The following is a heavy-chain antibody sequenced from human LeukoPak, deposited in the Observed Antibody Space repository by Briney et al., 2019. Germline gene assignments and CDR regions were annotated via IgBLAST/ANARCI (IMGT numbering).Heavy chain of an antibody. CDR3: ARATPYYDFWSGHGGFDY. J-gene: IGHJ4*02. CDR1: GYTFTSYA. Sequence: SVKVSCKASGYTFTSYAISWVRQAPGQGLEWMGGIIPIFVTANYAQKFQGRVTITTDESTSTAYMELSSLRSEDTAVYYCARATPYYDFWSGHGGFDYWGQGTLVTVSS. D-gene: IGHD3-3*01. CDR2: IIPIFVTA. V-gene: IGHV1-69*05.